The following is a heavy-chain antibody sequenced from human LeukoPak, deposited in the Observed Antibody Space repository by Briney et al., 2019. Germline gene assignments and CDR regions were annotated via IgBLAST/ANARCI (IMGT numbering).Heavy chain of an antibody. V-gene: IGHV3-23*01. CDR2: ISGAGGST. D-gene: IGHD1/OR15-1a*01. J-gene: IGHJ4*02. CDR1: GFRFDNYA. Sequence: PGGSLRLSCAASGFRFDNYAMTWIRQAPGKGLEWVSCISGAGGSTFYADSVKGRFTISRDNSKNTLYLQMNSLRAEDTAVYYCAKRYNWNTGPDFDYWGQGTLVTVSS. CDR3: AKRYNWNTGPDFDY.